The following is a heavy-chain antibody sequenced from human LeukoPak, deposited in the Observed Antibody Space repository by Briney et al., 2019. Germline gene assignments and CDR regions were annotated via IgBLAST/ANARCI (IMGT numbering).Heavy chain of an antibody. V-gene: IGHV3-23*01. CDR3: AKDHARAAAGTFDY. J-gene: IGHJ4*02. CDR2: MSGSGAYT. Sequence: GGTLRLSCAASGFTFSSYGMSWVRQAPGKGLEWVSAMSGSGAYTYYADSVKGRFTISRDNSKNTLYLQMNSLRAEDTAVYYCAKDHARAAAGTFDYWGQGTLVTVSS. CDR1: GFTFSSYG. D-gene: IGHD6-13*01.